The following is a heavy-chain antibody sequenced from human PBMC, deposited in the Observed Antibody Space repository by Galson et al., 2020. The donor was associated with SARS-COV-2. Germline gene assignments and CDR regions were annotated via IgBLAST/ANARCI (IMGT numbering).Heavy chain of an antibody. D-gene: IGHD2-21*01. Sequence: SETLSLTGVVYGGSFSGYSWSWIRQPPGKGLEWIGEVDHIGKTKYNPALKNRLTISVDPSKNEVSLRLTSVTAADTAIYFCARGPPASNIAVSPGPYHWGQGTLVTVSS. CDR1: GGSFSGYS. CDR3: ARGPPASNIAVSPGPYH. J-gene: IGHJ5*02. CDR2: VDHIGKT. V-gene: IGHV4-34*01.